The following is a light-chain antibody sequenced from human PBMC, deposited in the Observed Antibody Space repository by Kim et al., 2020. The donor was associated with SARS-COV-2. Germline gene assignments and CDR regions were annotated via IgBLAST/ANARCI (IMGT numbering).Light chain of an antibody. CDR1: SSNIGAGYD. V-gene: IGLV1-40*01. Sequence: QRVTISCTGRSSNIGAGYDVHWYQQLPGTAPKLLISGNSNRPSGVPDRFSGSKSGTSASLAITGLQAEDEADYYCQSYDSSLSGVVFGGGTQLTVL. J-gene: IGLJ2*01. CDR3: QSYDSSLSGVV. CDR2: GNS.